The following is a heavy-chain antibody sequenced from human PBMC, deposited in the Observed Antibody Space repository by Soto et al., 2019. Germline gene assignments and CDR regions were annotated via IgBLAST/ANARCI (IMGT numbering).Heavy chain of an antibody. J-gene: IGHJ5*02. CDR3: ARDRGPYGDYNEWFDP. D-gene: IGHD4-17*01. CDR1: GGTFSSYA. CDR2: IIPIFGTA. Sequence: SVKVSCKVSGGTFSSYAISWVRQAPGQGLEWMGGIIPIFGTANYAQKFQGRVTITADESTSTAYMELSSLRSEDTAVYYCARDRGPYGDYNEWFDPWGQGTLVTVSS. V-gene: IGHV1-69*13.